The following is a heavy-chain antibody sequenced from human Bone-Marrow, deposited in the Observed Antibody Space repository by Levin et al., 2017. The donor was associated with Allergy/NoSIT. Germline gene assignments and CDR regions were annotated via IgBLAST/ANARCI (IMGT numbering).Heavy chain of an antibody. Sequence: GGSLRLSCTASGFTFSGCWMSWVRQAPGKGLEWVANIKEDGSEGYYVDSVKGRFTISRDNAKNSLYLQMNSLRAEDTAVYYCARIPYYYDSRGYVHFDYWGQGTLVTVSS. CDR1: GFTFSGCW. CDR3: ARIPYYYDSRGYVHFDY. CDR2: IKEDGSEG. J-gene: IGHJ4*02. V-gene: IGHV3-7*01. D-gene: IGHD3-22*01.